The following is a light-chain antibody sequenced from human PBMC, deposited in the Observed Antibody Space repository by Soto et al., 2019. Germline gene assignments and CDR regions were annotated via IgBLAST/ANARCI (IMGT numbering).Light chain of an antibody. V-gene: IGLV1-44*01. CDR1: TSNIESKT. Sequence: QSVLTQPPSASGTPGQRVTISCSGRTSNIESKTVNWYQQLPGMAPKLLIYRNNQRPSGVPDRFSGSKSGTSAALAISGLQSEDEADYYCATWDDSLHGVVFGGGTQLTVL. J-gene: IGLJ7*01. CDR3: ATWDDSLHGVV. CDR2: RNN.